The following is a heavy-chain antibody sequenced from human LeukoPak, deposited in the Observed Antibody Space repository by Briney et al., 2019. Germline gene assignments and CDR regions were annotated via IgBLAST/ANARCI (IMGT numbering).Heavy chain of an antibody. J-gene: IGHJ3*02. Sequence: GASVKVSCKASGYTFTGYYMHWVRQAPGQGLEWMGWINPNSGGTNYAQKLQGRVTMTTDTSTSTAYMELRSLRSDDTAVYYCARELPEGEGATGAFDIWGQGTMVTVSS. CDR2: INPNSGGT. D-gene: IGHD1-26*01. CDR1: GYTFTGYY. CDR3: ARELPEGEGATGAFDI. V-gene: IGHV1-2*02.